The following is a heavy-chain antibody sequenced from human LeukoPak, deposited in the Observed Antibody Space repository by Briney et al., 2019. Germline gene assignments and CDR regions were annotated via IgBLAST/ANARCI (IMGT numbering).Heavy chain of an antibody. CDR3: ARLRGNTYYDILTGFYFDY. CDR2: IYYSGST. Sequence: PSETLSLTCTVSGGSISSSSYYWGWIRQPPGKGLEWIGSIYYSGSTYYNPSLKSRVTISVDTSKNQFSLKLSSVIAADTAVYYCARLRGNTYYDILTGFYFDYWGQGTLVTVSS. D-gene: IGHD3-9*01. J-gene: IGHJ4*02. V-gene: IGHV4-39*01. CDR1: GGSISSSSYY.